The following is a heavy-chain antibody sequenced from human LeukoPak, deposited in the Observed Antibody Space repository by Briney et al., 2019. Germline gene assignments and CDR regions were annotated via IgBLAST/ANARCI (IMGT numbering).Heavy chain of an antibody. CDR1: GGSISSGGYY. CDR3: ARARGIVGAASFDP. Sequence: PSETLSLTCTVSGGSISSGGYYWSWIRQHPGKGLEWIGYIYYSGSTYYNPSLKSRVTISVDTSKNQFSLKLSSVTAADTAVYYCARARGIVGAASFDPWGQGTLVTVSS. CDR2: IYYSGST. V-gene: IGHV4-31*03. J-gene: IGHJ5*02. D-gene: IGHD4/OR15-4a*01.